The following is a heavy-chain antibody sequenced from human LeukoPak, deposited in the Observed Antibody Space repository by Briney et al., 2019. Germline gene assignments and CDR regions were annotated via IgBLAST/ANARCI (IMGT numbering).Heavy chain of an antibody. V-gene: IGHV3-23*01. CDR2: ISVSGAST. CDR1: GFTFSSYA. D-gene: IGHD2-15*01. CDR3: AKGTPRYCSGGSCYRLYYFDY. J-gene: IGHJ4*02. Sequence: GGSLRLSCAASGFTFSSYAMSWVRQAPGKGLEWVSAISVSGASTYYAHSLKGRFTISRDNSKNTLYRHMNSLRAEDTVVYYCAKGTPRYCSGGSCYRLYYFDYCRQGTLVTVSS.